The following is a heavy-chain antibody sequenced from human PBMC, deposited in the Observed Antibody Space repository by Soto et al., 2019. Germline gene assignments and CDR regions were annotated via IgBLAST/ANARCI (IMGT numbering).Heavy chain of an antibody. CDR3: ARVSIAAAGTFDY. CDR2: IIPIFGTA. CDR1: GGTFSSYA. V-gene: IGHV1-69*13. J-gene: IGHJ4*02. D-gene: IGHD6-13*01. Sequence: GASVKVSCKASGGTFSSYAISWVRQAPGQGLEWKGGIIPIFGTANYAQKFQGRVTITADESTSTAYMELSSLSSEDTAVYYCARVSIAAAGTFDYWGQGTLVTVSS.